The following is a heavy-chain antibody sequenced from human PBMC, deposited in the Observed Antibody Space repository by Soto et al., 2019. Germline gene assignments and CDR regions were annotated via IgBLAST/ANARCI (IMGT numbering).Heavy chain of an antibody. D-gene: IGHD2-21*02. J-gene: IGHJ6*02. Sequence: GLSVKVSCKASGYTFTGYYMHWVRQAPGQGLEWMGWINPNSGGTNYAQKFQGRVTMTRDTSISTAYMELSRLRSDDTAVYYCARAYCGGDCYWGYYYYGMDVWGQGTTVTVSS. CDR3: ARAYCGGDCYWGYYYYGMDV. CDR1: GYTFTGYY. CDR2: INPNSGGT. V-gene: IGHV1-2*02.